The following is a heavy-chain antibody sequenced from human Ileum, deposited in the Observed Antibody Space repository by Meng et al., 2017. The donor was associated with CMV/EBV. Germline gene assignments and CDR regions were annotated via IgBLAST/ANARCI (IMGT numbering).Heavy chain of an antibody. CDR3: ARNVGFYSSQIAY. V-gene: IGHV4-39*07. D-gene: IGHD3-3*01. J-gene: IGHJ4*02. CDR1: GGSTTSSTYY. Sequence: LHESGPGLGKPSETLSLTCTASGGSTTSSTYYWGWIRPPPGKGLEWIGSVYYSGATYYNPSLKSRVNMSIDTSKNRFSLKLSSATAADTAVYYCARNVGFYSSQIAYWGQGALVTVSS. CDR2: VYYSGAT.